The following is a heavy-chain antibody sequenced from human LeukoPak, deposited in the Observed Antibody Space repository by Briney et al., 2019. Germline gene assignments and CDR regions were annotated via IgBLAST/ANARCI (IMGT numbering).Heavy chain of an antibody. V-gene: IGHV3-30*03. CDR2: ISYDGSNK. D-gene: IGHD1-26*01. CDR3: ARSLRELYPYYYYGMDV. J-gene: IGHJ6*02. CDR1: GFTFSSYG. Sequence: PGGSLRLSCAASGFTFSSYGMHWVRQAPGKGLEWVAVISYDGSNKYYADSVKGRFTISRDNSKNTLYLQMNSLRAEDTAVYYCARSLRELYPYYYYGMDVWGQGTTVTVSS.